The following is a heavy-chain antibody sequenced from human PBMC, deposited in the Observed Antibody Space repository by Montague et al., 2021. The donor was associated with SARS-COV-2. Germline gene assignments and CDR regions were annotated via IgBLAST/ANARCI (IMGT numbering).Heavy chain of an antibody. CDR3: ARVRYYGSGTSSGMDV. CDR1: GGSFSGYY. D-gene: IGHD3-10*01. J-gene: IGHJ6*02. CDR2: INHSGST. V-gene: IGHV4-34*01. Sequence: SETLSLTCAVYGGSFSGYYWSWIRQPPGKGLEWIGVINHSGSTNYNPSLKSRVTISVDTSKNQFSLKLSSVTAADTAVYYCARVRYYGSGTSSGMDVWGQGTTVTVSS.